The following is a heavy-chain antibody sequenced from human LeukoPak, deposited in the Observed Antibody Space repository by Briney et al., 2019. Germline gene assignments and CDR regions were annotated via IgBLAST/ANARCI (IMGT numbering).Heavy chain of an antibody. D-gene: IGHD6-13*01. CDR2: ISSSSSYI. V-gene: IGHV3-21*01. J-gene: IGHJ4*02. CDR1: GFTFSSYR. CDR3: ARRGAAAAGQYYFDY. Sequence: GGSLRLSCAASGFTFSSYRMNWVRQAPGKGLEWVSSISSSSSYIYYADSVKGRFTISRDNAKNSLYLQMNSLRAEDTAVYYCARRGAAAAGQYYFDYWGQGTLVTVSS.